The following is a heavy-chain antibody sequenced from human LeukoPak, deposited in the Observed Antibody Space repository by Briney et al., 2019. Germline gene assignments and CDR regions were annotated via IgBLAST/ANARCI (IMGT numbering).Heavy chain of an antibody. CDR2: MYISGST. V-gene: IGHV4-4*07. CDR1: GGSISSYY. Sequence: PSETLSLTCIVSGGSISSYYWSWIRQPAGKGLEWIGRMYISGSTNYNPSLKSRVVMSVDTSKNQFSLKLSSVTAADTAMYYCARIKVDGYNSAFDIWGQGTMVTVSS. J-gene: IGHJ3*02. CDR3: ARIKVDGYNSAFDI. D-gene: IGHD5-24*01.